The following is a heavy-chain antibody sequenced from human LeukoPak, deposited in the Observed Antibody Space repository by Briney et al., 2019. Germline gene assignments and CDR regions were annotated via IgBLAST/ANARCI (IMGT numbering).Heavy chain of an antibody. D-gene: IGHD3-10*01. CDR1: GGSISTYY. CDR3: ARSYGLGNYFDY. Sequence: SETLSLTCTVSGGSISTYYWSWIRQPPGKGLEWIGYIYYSGSAKYNPSLKSRVTISVDTSKNQFFLKLSSVTAADTAVYYCARSYGLGNYFDYWGQGTLVTVSS. V-gene: IGHV4-59*01. J-gene: IGHJ4*02. CDR2: IYYSGSA.